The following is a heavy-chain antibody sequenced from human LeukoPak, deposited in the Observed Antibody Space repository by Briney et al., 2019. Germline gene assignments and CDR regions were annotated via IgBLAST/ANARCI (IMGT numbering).Heavy chain of an antibody. CDR3: SRENRSGYGSGAFDI. CDR2: ISSSGTSK. V-gene: IGHV3-48*03. D-gene: IGHD3-22*01. J-gene: IGHJ3*02. CDR1: GFTFSSYE. Sequence: GGSLRLSCVASGFTFSSYEMSWVRQAPGKGLEWIAYISSSGTSKNYADSVKGRFTISRDNDKNSLYLEISGLRSGDPAAYYCSRENRSGYGSGAFDIWGQGTMVTVSS.